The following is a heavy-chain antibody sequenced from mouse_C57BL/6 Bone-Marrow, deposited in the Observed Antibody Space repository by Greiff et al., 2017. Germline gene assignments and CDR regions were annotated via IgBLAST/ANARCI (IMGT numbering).Heavy chain of an antibody. V-gene: IGHV10-3*01. CDR3: VRETTVVATGGVYAMDY. CDR2: IRSKSSNYAT. J-gene: IGHJ4*01. Sequence: EVHLVESGGGLVQPKGSLKLSCAASGFTFNTYAMHWVRQAPGKGLEWVARIRSKSSNYATYYADSVKDRFTISRDDSQSMLYLQMNNLKTEDTAMYYCVRETTVVATGGVYAMDYWGQGTSVTVSS. CDR1: GFTFNTYA. D-gene: IGHD1-1*01.